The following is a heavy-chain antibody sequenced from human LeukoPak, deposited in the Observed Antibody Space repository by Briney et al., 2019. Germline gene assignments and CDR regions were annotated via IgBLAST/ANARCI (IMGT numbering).Heavy chain of an antibody. CDR2: IYYSGST. J-gene: IGHJ6*02. CDR3: ARHSSWNSDHYYYGMDV. D-gene: IGHD1-7*01. CDR1: GGSVNGYY. V-gene: IGHV4-59*08. Sequence: SETLSLTCTVSGGSVNGYYWSWIRQPPGKGLEWIGYIYYSGSTKYNPSLKSRVTISVDTSKNQFALKLSSVTAADTAVYYCARHSSWNSDHYYYGMDVWGQGTTVTVSS.